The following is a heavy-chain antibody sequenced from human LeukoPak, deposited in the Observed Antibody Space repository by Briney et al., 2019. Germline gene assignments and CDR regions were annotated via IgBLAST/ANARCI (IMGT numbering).Heavy chain of an antibody. CDR2: ISYDGSNK. V-gene: IGHV3-30*14. J-gene: IGHJ4*02. Sequence: GGSLRLSCAASGFTFNNYAMHWVRQAPGKGLEWVAVISYDGSNKYYADSVKGRFTISRDNSKNTLYLQMHSLRADDTAVYYCAKDRDSNYAFDFWGQGTLVTVSS. D-gene: IGHD4-11*01. CDR1: GFTFNNYA. CDR3: AKDRDSNYAFDF.